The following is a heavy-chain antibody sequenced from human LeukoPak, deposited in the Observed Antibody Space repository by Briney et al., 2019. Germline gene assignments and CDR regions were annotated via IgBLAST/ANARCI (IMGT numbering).Heavy chain of an antibody. V-gene: IGHV4-31*03. CDR1: GGSISSGGYY. J-gene: IGHJ3*02. CDR3: ARGDCSSTSCYNNPPPRAFDI. Sequence: SETLSLTCTVSGGSISSGGYYWSWIRQHPGKGLEWIGYIYYSGSTYYNPSLKSRVTISVDTSKNQFSLKLSSVTAADTAVYYCARGDCSSTSCYNNPPPRAFDIWGQGTMVTVSS. D-gene: IGHD2-2*01. CDR2: IYYSGST.